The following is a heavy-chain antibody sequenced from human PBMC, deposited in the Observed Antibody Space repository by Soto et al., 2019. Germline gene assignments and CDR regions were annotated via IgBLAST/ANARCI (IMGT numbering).Heavy chain of an antibody. J-gene: IGHJ5*02. CDR3: QPPPTAVAGLRGGS. D-gene: IGHD6-19*01. V-gene: IGHV3-21*01. Sequence: GGSLRLSCAASGFTFSSYSMNWVRQAPGKGLEWVSSIGSSSSYIYYADSVKGRFTISRDNAKNSLYLQMNSLRAEDTAVYYSQPPPTAVAGLRGGSWGQGTLVTVYS. CDR1: GFTFSSYS. CDR2: IGSSSSYI.